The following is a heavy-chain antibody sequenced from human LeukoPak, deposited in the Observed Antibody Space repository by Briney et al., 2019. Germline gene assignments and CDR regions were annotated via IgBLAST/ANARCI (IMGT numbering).Heavy chain of an antibody. Sequence: SETLSLTCTVSGGSISSYYWSWIRQPPGKGLEWIGYIYYSGSTNYNPSLKSRVTISVDTSKNQFSLKLSSVTAADTAVYYCGGVAAAAGEYDYWGQGTLVTVSS. J-gene: IGHJ4*02. CDR1: GGSISSYY. V-gene: IGHV4-59*08. CDR2: IYYSGST. D-gene: IGHD6-13*01. CDR3: GGVAAAAGEYDY.